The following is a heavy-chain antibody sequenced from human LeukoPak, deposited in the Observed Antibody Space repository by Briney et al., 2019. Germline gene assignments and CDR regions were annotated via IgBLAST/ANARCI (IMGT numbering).Heavy chain of an antibody. Sequence: SETLSLTCTVSGGSISSYYWSWIRQPPGKGLEWIGYIYYSGSTNYNPSFKSRVTISVDTSKNQFSLKLSSVTAADTAVYYCARLEGITGTTGWFDPWGQGTLVTVSS. D-gene: IGHD1-7*01. J-gene: IGHJ5*02. CDR1: GGSISSYY. CDR3: ARLEGITGTTGWFDP. V-gene: IGHV4-59*01. CDR2: IYYSGST.